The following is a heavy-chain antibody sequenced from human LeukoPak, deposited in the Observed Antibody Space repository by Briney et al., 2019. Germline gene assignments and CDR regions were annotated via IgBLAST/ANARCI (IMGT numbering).Heavy chain of an antibody. Sequence: GASVKVSCKASGGTFSSYAISWVRQAPGQGLGWMGGIIPIFGTANYAQKFQGRVTITADESTSTAYMELSSLRSEDTAVYYCARGRERYDILTGYYDWGQGTLVTVSS. CDR2: IIPIFGTA. D-gene: IGHD3-9*01. CDR3: ARGRERYDILTGYYD. V-gene: IGHV1-69*13. CDR1: GGTFSSYA. J-gene: IGHJ4*02.